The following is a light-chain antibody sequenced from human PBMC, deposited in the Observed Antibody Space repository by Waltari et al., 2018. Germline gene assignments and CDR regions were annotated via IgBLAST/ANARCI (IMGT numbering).Light chain of an antibody. CDR3: QHYRDYLT. Sequence: DIQITQSPSSLPASVGARVTIPCQASQDIDNYLNLYQQQQGKAPKLLIYGASNLAAGVPSRFSGSGSGTHYTLTITGLQPEDFATYYCQHYRDYLTFGSGTTVDIK. J-gene: IGKJ4*01. CDR1: QDIDNY. CDR2: GAS. V-gene: IGKV1-33*01.